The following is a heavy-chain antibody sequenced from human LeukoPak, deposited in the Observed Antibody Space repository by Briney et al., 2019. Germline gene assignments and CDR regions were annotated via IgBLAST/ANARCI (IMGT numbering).Heavy chain of an antibody. Sequence: PGGFLRLSRAAPGFTFSNAWMSWVRQAPWKGLEWVDRIKSKTDGGTTDDAAPVKGRFTISRDDSKNTLYLQMNSLKTEDTAVYYCTTEYYYDSSGYYFFDYWGQGTLVTVSS. V-gene: IGHV3-15*01. J-gene: IGHJ4*02. CDR2: IKSKTDGGTT. CDR3: TTEYYYDSSGYYFFDY. CDR1: GFTFSNAW. D-gene: IGHD3-22*01.